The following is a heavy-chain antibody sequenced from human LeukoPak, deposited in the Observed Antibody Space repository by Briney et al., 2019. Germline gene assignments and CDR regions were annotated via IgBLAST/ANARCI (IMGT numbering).Heavy chain of an antibody. CDR1: GGSMGRTSYY. CDR3: ARDRLWFGESPVEYYMDV. Sequence: SETLSLTCTVSGGSMGRTSYYWSWIRQPAGKGLEWLGRIYNSGTTNYNPSLQSRVTISIDTSKNQFSLKLSSVTAADTAVYYCARDRLWFGESPVEYYMDVWGKGTTVTISS. D-gene: IGHD3-10*01. CDR2: IYNSGTT. V-gene: IGHV4-61*02. J-gene: IGHJ6*03.